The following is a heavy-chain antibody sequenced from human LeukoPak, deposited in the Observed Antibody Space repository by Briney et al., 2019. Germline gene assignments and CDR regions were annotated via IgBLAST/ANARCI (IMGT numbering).Heavy chain of an antibody. J-gene: IGHJ4*02. CDR2: VYHTGTS. V-gene: IGHV4-59*02. Sequence: PSETLSLTCTVSGDSVSSHYWSWIRQPPGKGLEWIAYVYHTGTSNYNPSLKSRVTISIDTSKNQFSLKLISVTAADTAVYYCARYSNHVHYFDSWGQGSLVTVSS. D-gene: IGHD4-11*01. CDR1: GDSVSSHY. CDR3: ARYSNHVHYFDS.